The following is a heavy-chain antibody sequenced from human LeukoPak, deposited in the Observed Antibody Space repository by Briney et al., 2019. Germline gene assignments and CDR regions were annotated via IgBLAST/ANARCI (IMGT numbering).Heavy chain of an antibody. CDR1: GFTFSNYG. CDR2: ISYDGSNK. CDR3: AKDLGETDSGYDFDSGY. Sequence: LVESGGGVVQPGRSLRLSCAASGFTFSNYGMHWVRQAPGKGLECVALISYDGSNKYFADSVKGRFTISRDNSKNTLYLQMNSLRAEDTAVYYCAKDLGETDSGYDFDSGYWGQGTLVTVSS. D-gene: IGHD5-12*01. J-gene: IGHJ4*02. V-gene: IGHV3-30*18.